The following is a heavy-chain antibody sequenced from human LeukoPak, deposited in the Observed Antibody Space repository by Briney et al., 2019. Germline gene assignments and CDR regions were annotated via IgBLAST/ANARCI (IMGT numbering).Heavy chain of an antibody. Sequence: SETLSLTCGVSGVSFDDYYWASVRQTPGKGLEWIGEINHSGYTNDSPSLKSRVTLSIDTSRKQFSLNLRSVTVADAGIYDCTRMTTGNDYWGQGTLVTVSS. CDR1: GVSFDDYY. CDR3: TRMTTGNDY. J-gene: IGHJ4*02. CDR2: INHSGYT. D-gene: IGHD4-17*01. V-gene: IGHV4-34*01.